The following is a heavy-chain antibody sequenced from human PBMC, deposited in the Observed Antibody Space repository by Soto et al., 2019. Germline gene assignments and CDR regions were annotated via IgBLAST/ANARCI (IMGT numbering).Heavy chain of an antibody. CDR2: ISGSGGST. CDR1: GFTFSSYA. V-gene: IGHV3-23*01. Sequence: GGSLRLSCAASGFTFSSYAMSWVRQAPGKGLEWVSAISGSGGSTYYADSVKGRFTISRDNSKNTLYLQMNSLRAEDTAVYYCAKDRVVGAPPDYYYYGMDVWGQGTTVTVSS. CDR3: AKDRVVGAPPDYYYYGMDV. D-gene: IGHD1-26*01. J-gene: IGHJ6*02.